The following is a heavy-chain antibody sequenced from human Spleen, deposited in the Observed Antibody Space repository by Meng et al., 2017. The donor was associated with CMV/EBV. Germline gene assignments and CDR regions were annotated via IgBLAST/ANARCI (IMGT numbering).Heavy chain of an antibody. J-gene: IGHJ3*02. CDR3: AKFLTTSPDDAFDI. V-gene: IGHV3-30*02. CDR1: GFTFSRYD. Sequence: GESLKISCAASGFTFSRYDIHWVRQAPGKGLDWVAFILYDGSNKYYADSMTGRFTISRDNSKNTLYLQMNSLRAEDTAVYYCAKFLTTSPDDAFDIWGQGTMVTVSS. CDR2: ILYDGSNK. D-gene: IGHD3-9*01.